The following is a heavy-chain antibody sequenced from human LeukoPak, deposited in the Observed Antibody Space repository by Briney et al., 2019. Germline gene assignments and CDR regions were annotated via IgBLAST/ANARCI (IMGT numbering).Heavy chain of an antibody. V-gene: IGHV4-4*09. CDR3: ARLHSDSNLDY. CDR1: GGSISSYY. J-gene: IGHJ4*02. D-gene: IGHD4-11*01. CDR2: IYTSGST. Sequence: SETLSLTCTVSGGSISSYYWSWIRQPPGKGLEWIGYIYTSGSTNYSPSLKSRVTISVDTSKNQFSLKLSSVTAADTAVYYCARLHSDSNLDYWGQGTLVTVSS.